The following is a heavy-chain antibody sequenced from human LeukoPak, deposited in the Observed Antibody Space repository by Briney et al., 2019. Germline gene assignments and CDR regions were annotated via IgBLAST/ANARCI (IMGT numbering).Heavy chain of an antibody. CDR1: GGSISSGDYF. Sequence: SETLSLTCNVSGGSISSGDYFWSWIRQPPGKGLEWIGCIYYSGTTYYNPSLKSRVTMSVDTSKNQFSLKLSSVTAADTAVYYCARGPGTWYYYWGQGTLVTVSS. D-gene: IGHD6-13*01. CDR2: IYYSGTT. J-gene: IGHJ4*02. V-gene: IGHV4-30-4*01. CDR3: ARGPGTWYYY.